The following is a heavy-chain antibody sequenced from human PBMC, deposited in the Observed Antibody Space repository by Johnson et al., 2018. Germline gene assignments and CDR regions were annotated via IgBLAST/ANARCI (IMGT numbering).Heavy chain of an antibody. D-gene: IGHD1-1*01. CDR1: GFTFDNYA. V-gene: IGHV3-9*01. CDR2: IDWNSRNL. CDR3: AKENFATGNFFSDALDI. Sequence: VQLVQSGGGLGQPGRSLRLSCAASGFTFDNYAMHWVRQTPEKGLEWVSGIDWNSRNLVYADSVRGRFTISRDNANNSLYLDMNSLRPEDTAVYYCAKENFATGNFFSDALDIWGQGTTVTVSS. J-gene: IGHJ3*02.